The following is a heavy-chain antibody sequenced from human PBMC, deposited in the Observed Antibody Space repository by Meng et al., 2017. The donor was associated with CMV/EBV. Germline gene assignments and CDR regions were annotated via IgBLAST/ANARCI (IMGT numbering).Heavy chain of an antibody. Sequence: ASVKVSCKASGYTFTSYDINWVRQATGQGLEWMGWMNPNSGNTGYAQKFQGRVTMTRNTSISTACMELSSLRSEDTAVYYCARGNIVVVPAAIGWFDPWGQGTLVTVSS. CDR1: GYTFTSYD. D-gene: IGHD2-2*01. V-gene: IGHV1-8*01. CDR3: ARGNIVVVPAAIGWFDP. J-gene: IGHJ5*02. CDR2: MNPNSGNT.